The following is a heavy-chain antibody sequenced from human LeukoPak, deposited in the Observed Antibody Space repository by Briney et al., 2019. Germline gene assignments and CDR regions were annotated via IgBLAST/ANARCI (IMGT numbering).Heavy chain of an antibody. Sequence: GGSLRLSCVASGFTFSSYGMNWVRQAPGKGLEWVSFIRYDGSNKYYADSVKGRLTISRDNSKNTLYLQMNSLRAEDTAVYYCANQDSTEYSYYFDFWGQGTLVTVSS. D-gene: IGHD2-8*02. J-gene: IGHJ4*02. V-gene: IGHV3-30*02. CDR1: GFTFSSYG. CDR3: ANQDSTEYSYYFDF. CDR2: IRYDGSNK.